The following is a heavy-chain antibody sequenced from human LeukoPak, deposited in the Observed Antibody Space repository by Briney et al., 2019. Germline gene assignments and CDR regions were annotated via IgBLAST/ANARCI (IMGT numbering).Heavy chain of an antibody. CDR3: ARERGGMMSYGLIKDAFDI. CDR2: INPNSGGT. Sequence: ASVKVSCKASGYTFTGYYMHWVRQAPGQGLEWMGWINPNSGGTNYAQKFQGRVTMTRDTSISTAYMELSRLRSDDTAVYYCARERGGMMSYGLIKDAFDIWGQGTMVTVSS. J-gene: IGHJ3*02. CDR1: GYTFTGYY. D-gene: IGHD5-18*01. V-gene: IGHV1-2*02.